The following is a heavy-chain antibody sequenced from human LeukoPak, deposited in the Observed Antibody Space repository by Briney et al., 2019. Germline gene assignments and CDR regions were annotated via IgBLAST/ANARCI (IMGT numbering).Heavy chain of an antibody. CDR3: ARDRGNIVATIIDY. CDR2: ISSSSSYK. J-gene: IGHJ4*02. CDR1: KFTFSSYS. D-gene: IGHD5-12*01. V-gene: IGHV3-21*01. Sequence: GGSLRLSCAASKFTFSSYSMNWVRQAPGKGLEWVSSISSSSSYKYYAASVKGRFTISRDNAKNSLYLQMNSLRAEDTAVYYCARDRGNIVATIIDYWGQGTLFTVSS.